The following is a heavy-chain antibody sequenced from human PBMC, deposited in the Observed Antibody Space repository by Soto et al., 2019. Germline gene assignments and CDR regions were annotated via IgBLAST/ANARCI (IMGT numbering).Heavy chain of an antibody. J-gene: IGHJ4*02. D-gene: IGHD2-15*01. CDR1: GGSISSYC. CDR2: INYSGST. CDR3: ARDLGGWPDY. V-gene: IGHV4-59*01. Sequence: SETLSLTCTVSGGSISSYCWSWIRQPPGKGLEWIGYINYSGSTNYNPSLKSRVTITKDTSATTAYMELSSLRSEDTAVYYCARDLGGWPDYWGQGTLVTVSS.